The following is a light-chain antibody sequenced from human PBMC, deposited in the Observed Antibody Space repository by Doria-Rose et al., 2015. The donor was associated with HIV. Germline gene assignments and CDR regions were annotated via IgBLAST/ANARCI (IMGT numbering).Light chain of an antibody. CDR2: DGS. J-gene: IGKJ1*01. V-gene: IGKV3-20*01. CDR1: QRFSSTY. Sequence: TQAPGTLSVSPCERATLSCRASQRFSSTYLAWYQQKPGQAPSLLIYDGSNRATGIPDRFSASGSGTDFTLTINRLEPEDFALYYCHQYGASWTFGQGTKVEI. CDR3: HQYGASWT.